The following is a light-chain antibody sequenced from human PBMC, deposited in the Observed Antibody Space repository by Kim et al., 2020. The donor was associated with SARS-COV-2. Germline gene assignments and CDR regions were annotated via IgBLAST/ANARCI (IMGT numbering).Light chain of an antibody. J-gene: IGKJ3*01. V-gene: IGKV3-20*01. CDR1: QSVGINY. Sequence: EIVLTQSPGTLSLSPGERVTLSCRASQSVGINYLAWYQQKPGQAPRPLIYAASSRATGIPDRFSGSGSGTDFTLTISRLEPEDFAVYYCQHYGRSPCTFGAGSKVDIK. CDR2: AAS. CDR3: QHYGRSPCT.